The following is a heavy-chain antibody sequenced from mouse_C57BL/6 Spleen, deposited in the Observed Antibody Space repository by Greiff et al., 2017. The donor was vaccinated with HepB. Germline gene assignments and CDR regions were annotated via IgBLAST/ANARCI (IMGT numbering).Heavy chain of an antibody. Sequence: EVHLVESGPELVKPGASVKISCKASGYSFTDYNMNWVKQSNGKSLEWIGVINPNYGTTSYNQKFKGKATLTVDQSSSTAYMQLNSLTSEDSAVYYCARSPYYYGSSPHWYFDVWGTGTTVTVSS. CDR2: INPNYGTT. V-gene: IGHV1-39*01. D-gene: IGHD1-1*01. CDR3: ARSPYYYGSSPHWYFDV. J-gene: IGHJ1*03. CDR1: GYSFTDYN.